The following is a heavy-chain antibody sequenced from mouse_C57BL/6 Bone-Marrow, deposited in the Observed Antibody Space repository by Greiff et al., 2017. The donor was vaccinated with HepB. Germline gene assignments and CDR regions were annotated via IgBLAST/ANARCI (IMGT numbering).Heavy chain of an antibody. D-gene: IGHD4-1*01. CDR3: ARIERLGGSYFDY. CDR1: GYSITSGYY. Sequence: EVKLVESGPGLVKPSQSLSLTCSVTGYSITSGYYWNWIRQFPGNKLEWMGYISYDGSNNYKPSLKNRISITRDTSKNQFFLKLNSVTTEDTATYYCARIERLGGSYFDYWGQGTTLTVSS. V-gene: IGHV3-6*01. J-gene: IGHJ2*01. CDR2: ISYDGSN.